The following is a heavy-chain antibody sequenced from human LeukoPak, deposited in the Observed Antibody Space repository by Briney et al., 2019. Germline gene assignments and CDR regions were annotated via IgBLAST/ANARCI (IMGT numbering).Heavy chain of an antibody. J-gene: IGHJ6*03. V-gene: IGHV3-33*06. Sequence: GGSLRLSCAASGFTFSSYGMHWVRQAPGKGLEWVAVIRYDGSNKYYADSVKGRFTISRDNSKNTLYLQMNSLRAEDTAVYYCAKDEQLLVRNYYYYMDVWGKGTTVTVSS. CDR2: IRYDGSNK. D-gene: IGHD6-19*01. CDR1: GFTFSSYG. CDR3: AKDEQLLVRNYYYYMDV.